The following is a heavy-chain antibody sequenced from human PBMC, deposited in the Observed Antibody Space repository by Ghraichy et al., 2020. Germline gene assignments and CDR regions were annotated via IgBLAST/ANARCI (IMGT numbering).Heavy chain of an antibody. V-gene: IGHV3-7*01. Sequence: GESLNISCAASGFTFSTYWMSWVRQAPGKGLEWVANIKQDESEKYYVDSVKGRFTISRDNAKNSLFLQMNSLRVEDSAVYYCARGGGRSVAFDMWGQGTMVTVSS. CDR1: GFTFSTYW. CDR3: ARGGGRSVAFDM. D-gene: IGHD1-14*01. CDR2: IKQDESEK. J-gene: IGHJ3*02.